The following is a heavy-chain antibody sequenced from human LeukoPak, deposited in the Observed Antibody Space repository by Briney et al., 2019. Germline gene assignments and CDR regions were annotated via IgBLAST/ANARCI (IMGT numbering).Heavy chain of an antibody. Sequence: PSETLSLTCTVSGGSISSYYWSWIRQPPGKGLEWIGYIYYSGSTNYNPSLKSRVTISVDTSKNQFSLKLSSVTAADTAVYYCARGSGIAAAGTPDWYFDLWGRGTLVTVSS. CDR1: GGSISSYY. CDR2: IYYSGST. V-gene: IGHV4-59*01. CDR3: ARGSGIAAAGTPDWYFDL. J-gene: IGHJ2*01. D-gene: IGHD6-13*01.